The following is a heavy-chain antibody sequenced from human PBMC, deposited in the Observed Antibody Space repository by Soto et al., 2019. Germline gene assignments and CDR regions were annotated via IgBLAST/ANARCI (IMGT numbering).Heavy chain of an antibody. J-gene: IGHJ4*02. D-gene: IGHD1-26*01. V-gene: IGHV3-23*01. CDR3: AKDFTPDSRWDIDY. Sequence: EVQLLESGGGLVQPAGSLRLSCAASGFTFSIYTMSWFRQAPGKGLEWVSSIYGNGRSTFYSASVKGRFTISRDNSWNTVYLHMSSLRAEDTAIYYCAKDFTPDSRWDIDYWGQGSLVTVSS. CDR2: IYGNGRST. CDR1: GFTFSIYT.